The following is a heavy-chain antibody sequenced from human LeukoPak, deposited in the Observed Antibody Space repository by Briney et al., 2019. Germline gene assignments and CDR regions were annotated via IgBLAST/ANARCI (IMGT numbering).Heavy chain of an antibody. J-gene: IGHJ1*01. D-gene: IGHD2-21*01. V-gene: IGHV1-2*02. CDR1: GYTFTDFY. Sequence: ASVKVSCKASGYTFTDFYIHWVRQAPGQGLEWMGWINPDSGGTNSARDFLGRVTMTRDTSTSTVYMELSSLRSEDTAVYYCARDESTSILWWWGQGTLVTVSS. CDR3: ARDESTSILWW. CDR2: INPDSGGT.